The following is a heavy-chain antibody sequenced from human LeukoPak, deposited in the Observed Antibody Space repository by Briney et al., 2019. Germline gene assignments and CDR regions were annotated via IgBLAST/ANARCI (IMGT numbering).Heavy chain of an antibody. CDR1: GFTFSSYS. Sequence: GGSLRLSCAASGFTFSSYSMNWVRQAPGKGLEWVSYISSSSSTIYYADSVKGRFTISRDNSKNTLYLQMNSLRAEDTAVYYCAKGDPRDYYYYGMDVWGQGTTVTVSS. CDR3: AKGDPRDYYYYGMDV. D-gene: IGHD2-21*02. CDR2: ISSSSSTI. J-gene: IGHJ6*02. V-gene: IGHV3-48*01.